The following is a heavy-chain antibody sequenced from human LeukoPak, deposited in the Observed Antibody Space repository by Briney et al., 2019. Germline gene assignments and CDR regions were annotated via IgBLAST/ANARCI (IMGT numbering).Heavy chain of an antibody. Sequence: GRSLRLSCAASGFTLDDYAMHWVRQAPGKGLEWVSGISWNSGSISYADSVKGRFTISRDNAKNSLYLQMNSLRAEDTALYYCAKDIFGVATDAFDIWGQGTMVTVSS. CDR1: GFTLDDYA. D-gene: IGHD5-12*01. CDR2: ISWNSGSI. CDR3: AKDIFGVATDAFDI. V-gene: IGHV3-9*01. J-gene: IGHJ3*02.